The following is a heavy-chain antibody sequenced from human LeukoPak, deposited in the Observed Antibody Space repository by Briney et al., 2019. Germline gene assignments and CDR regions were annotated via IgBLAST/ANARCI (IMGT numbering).Heavy chain of an antibody. D-gene: IGHD2/OR15-2a*01. J-gene: IGHJ4*02. CDR2: ISYDGSNK. CDR1: GFTFSSYG. Sequence: GGSLRLSCAASGFTFSSYGMHWVRQAPGKGLEWVAVISYDGSNKYYADSVKGRFTISRDNSKNTLYLQMNSLRAEDTAVYYCARSTLPSPQFDYWGQGTLVTVSS. CDR3: ARSTLPSPQFDY. V-gene: IGHV3-30*03.